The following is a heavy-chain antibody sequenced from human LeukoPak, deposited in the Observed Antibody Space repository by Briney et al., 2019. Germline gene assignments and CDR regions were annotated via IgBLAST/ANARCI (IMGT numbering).Heavy chain of an antibody. Sequence: GGSLRLSCAASGFSFSNYYMLWVRQAPGVGLVSVSRISSDGATTIYADSVKGRFTISRDNSKNTLFLQMNSLRVEDTAVYYCAKETKTRGGPIDYWGQGTLVTVSS. CDR1: GFSFSNYY. CDR2: ISSDGATT. CDR3: AKETKTRGGPIDY. J-gene: IGHJ4*02. V-gene: IGHV3-74*01. D-gene: IGHD2-2*01.